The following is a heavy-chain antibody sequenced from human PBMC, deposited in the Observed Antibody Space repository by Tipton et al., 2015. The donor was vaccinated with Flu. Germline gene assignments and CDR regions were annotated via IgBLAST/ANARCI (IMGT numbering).Heavy chain of an antibody. CDR2: LWYDGTNK. V-gene: IGHV3-33*01. CDR3: VRAIAAAGSR. D-gene: IGHD6-13*01. CDR1: GFMFSGYG. Sequence: QLVQSGGGVVQPGGSLRLSCEASGFMFSGYGMHWVRQAPGKGLEWVAVLWYDGTNKYYVDSVKGRFTISRDNAKNSLYLQMNSLRVEDTAVYYCVRAIAAAGSRWGQGTLVTVSS. J-gene: IGHJ4*02.